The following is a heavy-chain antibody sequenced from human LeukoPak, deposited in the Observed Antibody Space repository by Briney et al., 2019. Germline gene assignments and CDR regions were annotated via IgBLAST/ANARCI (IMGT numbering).Heavy chain of an antibody. J-gene: IGHJ4*02. V-gene: IGHV4-39*01. CDR2: IYYSGST. CDR3: ARHPQPSFDY. CDR1: GGSISSSSYY. D-gene: IGHD6-13*01. Sequence: SETLSLTCTVSGGSISSSSYYWGWIRQPPGKGLEWIGSIYYSGSTYYNPSLKSRVTISVDTSKNQFSLKLSSVTAADTAVYHCARHPQPSFDYWGQGTLVTVSA.